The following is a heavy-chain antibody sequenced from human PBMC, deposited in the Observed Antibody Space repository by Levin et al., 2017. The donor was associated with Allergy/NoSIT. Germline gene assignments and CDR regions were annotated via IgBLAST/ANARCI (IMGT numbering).Heavy chain of an antibody. CDR1: GGTFSSYA. D-gene: IGHD4-17*01. Sequence: SVKVSCKASGGTFSSYAISWVRQAPGQGLEWMGGIIPIFGTANYAQKFQGRVTITADKSTSTAYMELSSLRSEDTAVYYCARVYGYGDYYFDYWGQGTLVTVSS. V-gene: IGHV1-69*06. J-gene: IGHJ4*02. CDR2: IIPIFGTA. CDR3: ARVYGYGDYYFDY.